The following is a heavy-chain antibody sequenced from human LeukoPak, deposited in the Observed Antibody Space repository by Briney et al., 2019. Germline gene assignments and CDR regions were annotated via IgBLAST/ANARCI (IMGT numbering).Heavy chain of an antibody. CDR2: IYYSGST. CDR1: GGSISSYY. D-gene: IGHD6-13*01. V-gene: IGHV4-59*01. CDR3: ARDNPIAAAGTYFDY. Sequence: PSETLSLTCTVSGGSISSYYWSWIRQPPGKGLEWIGYIYYSGSTNYNPSLKSRVTISVDTSKNQFSLKLSSVTAADTAVYYCARDNPIAAAGTYFDYWGQGTLVTVSS. J-gene: IGHJ4*02.